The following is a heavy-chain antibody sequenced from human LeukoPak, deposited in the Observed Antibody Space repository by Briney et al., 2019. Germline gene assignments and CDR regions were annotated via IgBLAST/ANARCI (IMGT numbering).Heavy chain of an antibody. V-gene: IGHV1-3*03. Sequence: ASVKVSCKASGYTFTDYALHWVRQAPGQSLEWMGWITTGRGETRYSQEFQRRITFTRDTSASTVYMDLSDLRSEDTAVYYCAKRGAEVGATVAPGDYWGQGTLVTVSS. CDR3: AKRGAEVGATVAPGDY. CDR2: ITTGRGET. J-gene: IGHJ4*02. CDR1: GYTFTDYA. D-gene: IGHD1-26*01.